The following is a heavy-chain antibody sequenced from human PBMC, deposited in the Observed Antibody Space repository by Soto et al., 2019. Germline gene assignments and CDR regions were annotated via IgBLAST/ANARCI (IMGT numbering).Heavy chain of an antibody. CDR3: ARSPRSSPYFDY. D-gene: IGHD6-13*01. CDR1: GYTFSNFW. V-gene: IGHV5-51*01. J-gene: IGHJ4*02. Sequence: PGESLKISCHYSGYTFSNFWIAWVRQLPGKGLEGMGIIYPGDYETRYSPSFHGKVTISADRSIGTAYLQWSSLEASDSAFYFCARSPRSSPYFDYWGQGALVTVSS. CDR2: IYPGDYET.